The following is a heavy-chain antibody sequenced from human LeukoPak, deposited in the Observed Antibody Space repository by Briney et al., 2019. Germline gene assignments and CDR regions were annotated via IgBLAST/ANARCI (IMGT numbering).Heavy chain of an antibody. CDR2: IYHSGNT. V-gene: IGHV4-4*02. J-gene: IGHJ3*02. Sequence: KPSETLSLTCAVSGGSISSSNWWSWVRQPPGKGLEGIGKIYHSGNTNYNPSLKSRVTISVDKSKNQFSLKLSSVTAADTAVYYRASYGSGSYRGAFDIWGQGTMVTVSS. CDR1: GGSISSSNW. CDR3: ASYGSGSYRGAFDI. D-gene: IGHD3-10*01.